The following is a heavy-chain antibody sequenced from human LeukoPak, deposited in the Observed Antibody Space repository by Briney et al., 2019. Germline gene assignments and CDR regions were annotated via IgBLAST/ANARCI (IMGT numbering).Heavy chain of an antibody. CDR3: ARDDIGNGYYRRYFQN. Sequence: QPGGSLRLSCAAYGFTVSRNYMSWVRQAPGEGLEGVSVIYSSGSTYYAGSVKGRFIISSDNSKNTLYLQINSLRAEDTAVYYCARDDIGNGYYRRYFQNWGQGTLVTVSS. V-gene: IGHV3-66*01. CDR1: GFTVSRNY. J-gene: IGHJ1*01. CDR2: IYSSGST. D-gene: IGHD3-3*01.